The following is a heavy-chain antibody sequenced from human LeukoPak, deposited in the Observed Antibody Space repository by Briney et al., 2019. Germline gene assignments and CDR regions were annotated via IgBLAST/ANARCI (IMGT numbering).Heavy chain of an antibody. V-gene: IGHV5-10-1*01. D-gene: IGHD4-17*01. CDR3: ARDAVTTGFDY. J-gene: IGHJ4*02. CDR2: IDPSDSYT. Sequence: GESLKISCKGSGYSFTSYWINWVRQMPGKGLEWMGRIDPSDSYTNYSPSFQGHVTISVDKSISTAYLQWSSLKAPDTAMYYCARDAVTTGFDYWGQGTLVTVSS. CDR1: GYSFTSYW.